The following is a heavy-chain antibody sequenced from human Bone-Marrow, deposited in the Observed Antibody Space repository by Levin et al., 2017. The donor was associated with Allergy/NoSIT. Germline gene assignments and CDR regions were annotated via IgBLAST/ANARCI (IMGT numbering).Heavy chain of an antibody. CDR2: IYPGDSDT. Sequence: PGESLKISCEGSAYRFSSYWIAWVRQMPGKGLEWMGIIYPGDSDTRYSPAFQGQVTISADKSLNTAYLQWTSLRASDTAMYYCAPHVGCNGGVCSAPGFDYWGQGTLVTVSA. J-gene: IGHJ4*02. V-gene: IGHV5-51*01. D-gene: IGHD2-21*01. CDR1: AYRFSSYW. CDR3: APHVGCNGGVCSAPGFDY.